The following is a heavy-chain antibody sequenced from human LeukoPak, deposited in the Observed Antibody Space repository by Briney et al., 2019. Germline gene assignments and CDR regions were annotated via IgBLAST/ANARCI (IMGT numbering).Heavy chain of an antibody. D-gene: IGHD3-10*01. CDR1: GFSFSIYW. V-gene: IGHV3-74*01. CDR2: INGDGSST. Sequence: GGSLRLSCAASGFSFSIYWMHWVRQAPGKGLVWVSRINGDGSSTIYADSVKGRFTISRDNAKNTLYLQMNSLRAEDTAVYYCTRDRTGMGDYWGQGTLVTVSS. CDR3: TRDRTGMGDY. J-gene: IGHJ4*02.